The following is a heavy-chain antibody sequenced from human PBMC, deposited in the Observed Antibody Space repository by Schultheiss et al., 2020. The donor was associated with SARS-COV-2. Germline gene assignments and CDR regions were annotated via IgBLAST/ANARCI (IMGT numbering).Heavy chain of an antibody. V-gene: IGHV1-69*13. J-gene: IGHJ4*02. CDR3: ARRGYSYGLPLDY. CDR1: GGTFSSYA. Sequence: SVKVSCKASGGTFSSYAISWVRQAPGQGLEWMGGIIPIFGTANYAQKFQGRVTITADESTSTAYMELSSLRSEDTAVYYCARRGYSYGLPLDYWGQGTLVTVSS. CDR2: IIPIFGTA. D-gene: IGHD5-18*01.